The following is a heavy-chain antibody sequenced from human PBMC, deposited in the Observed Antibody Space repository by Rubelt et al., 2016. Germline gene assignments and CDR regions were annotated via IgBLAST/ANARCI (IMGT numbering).Heavy chain of an antibody. CDR3: ARHYYVWGSYRYLGYFDY. Sequence: QVQLQESGPGLVKPSGTLSLTCAVSGGSISSSNWWSWVRQPPGKGLEWIGSIYYSGSTYYNPSLKSRVTISVETSKNQFSLKLSSVTAADTAVYYWARHYYVWGSYRYLGYFDYWGQGTLVTVSS. CDR2: IYYSGST. D-gene: IGHD3-16*02. V-gene: IGHV4-4*02. J-gene: IGHJ4*02. CDR1: GGSISSSNW.